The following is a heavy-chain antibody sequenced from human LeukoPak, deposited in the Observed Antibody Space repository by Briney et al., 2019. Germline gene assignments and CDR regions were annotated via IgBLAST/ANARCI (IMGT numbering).Heavy chain of an antibody. Sequence: GASVKVSCKASGYTFTSYYMHWVRQAPGQGLEWMGIVNPSGGSTSYAQKFQGRVTMTRDTSTSTVYMELSSLRSEDTAVYYCARVGGMVRGVIITSYFDYWGQGTLVTVSS. CDR1: GYTFTSYY. D-gene: IGHD3-10*01. J-gene: IGHJ4*02. CDR2: VNPSGGST. V-gene: IGHV1-46*01. CDR3: ARVGGMVRGVIITSYFDY.